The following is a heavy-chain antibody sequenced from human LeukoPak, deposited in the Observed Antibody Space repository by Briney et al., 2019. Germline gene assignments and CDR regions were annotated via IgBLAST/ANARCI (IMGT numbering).Heavy chain of an antibody. CDR3: ARDKQQLVRGDAFDI. D-gene: IGHD6-13*01. J-gene: IGHJ3*02. Sequence: GGSLRLSCAASGFTFSSYWMSWVRQAPGKGLEWVANIKQDGSEKYYVDSVKGRFTISRDNAKNSLYLQMNSLRAEDTAVYYCARDKQQLVRGDAFDIWGQGTVVTVSS. CDR2: IKQDGSEK. CDR1: GFTFSSYW. V-gene: IGHV3-7*01.